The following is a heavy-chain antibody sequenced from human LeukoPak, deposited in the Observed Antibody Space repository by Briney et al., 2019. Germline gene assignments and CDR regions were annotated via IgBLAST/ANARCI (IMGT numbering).Heavy chain of an antibody. CDR3: ARTVRGVIYRTDIYYYYYMDV. J-gene: IGHJ6*03. Sequence: PSETLSLTCTVSGGSFSSGSYYWSWIRQPAGKGLEWIGRIYISGSTNYNPSLRSRVTISVDTSKNQFSLNLSSVTAADTAVYYCARTVRGVIYRTDIYYYYYMDVWGKGTTVTISS. D-gene: IGHD3-10*01. V-gene: IGHV4-61*02. CDR2: IYISGST. CDR1: GGSFSSGSYY.